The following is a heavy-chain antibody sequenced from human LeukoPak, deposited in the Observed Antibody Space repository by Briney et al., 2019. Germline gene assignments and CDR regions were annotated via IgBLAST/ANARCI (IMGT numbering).Heavy chain of an antibody. CDR2: INHSGST. Sequence: NPGGSLRLSCAASGFTFSSYAMSWIRQPPGKGLEWIGEINHSGSTNYNPSLKSRVTISVDTSKNQFSLKLSSVTAADTAVYYCARGVAFDPWGQGTLVTVSS. J-gene: IGHJ5*02. V-gene: IGHV4-34*01. CDR3: ARGVAFDP. CDR1: GFTFSSYA.